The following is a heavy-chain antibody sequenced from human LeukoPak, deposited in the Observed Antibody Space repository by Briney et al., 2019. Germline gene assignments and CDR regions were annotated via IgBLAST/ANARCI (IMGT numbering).Heavy chain of an antibody. Sequence: SETLSLTCAVYGGSFSGYYWSWIRQPPGKGLEWIGEINHSGSTNYNPSLKSRVTISVDTSKNQFSLKLSSVTAADTAVYYCARGGIYCSGGSCYPLRFDPWGQGTLVTASS. J-gene: IGHJ5*02. CDR3: ARGGIYCSGGSCYPLRFDP. CDR2: INHSGST. V-gene: IGHV4-34*01. D-gene: IGHD2-15*01. CDR1: GGSFSGYY.